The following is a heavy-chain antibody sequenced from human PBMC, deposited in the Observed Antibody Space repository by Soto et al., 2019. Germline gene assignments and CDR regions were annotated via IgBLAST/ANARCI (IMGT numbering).Heavy chain of an antibody. V-gene: IGHV3-13*01. CDR2: IGTAGDT. J-gene: IGHJ4*02. Sequence: EVQLVESGGGLVQPGGSLRLSCAASGFTFSSYDMHWVRQAPGKGLEWVSIIGTAGDTYYAGSVKGRFTISRENAKNSLYLQMNSLRAGDTAVYYCARGGGPLYSSGLGLEIRSDYWGQGTLVTVSS. CDR1: GFTFSSYD. CDR3: ARGGGPLYSSGLGLEIRSDY. D-gene: IGHD6-19*01.